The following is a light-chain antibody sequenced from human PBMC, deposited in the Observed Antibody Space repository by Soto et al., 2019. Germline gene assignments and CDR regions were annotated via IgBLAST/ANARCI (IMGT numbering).Light chain of an antibody. V-gene: IGKV3-20*01. J-gene: IGKJ5*01. CDR1: QSVSSR. CDR2: GAS. Sequence: VVLTQSPGTLSLSPGERATLSCRASQSVSSRLAWYQQKPGQAPRLLISGASSRATGIPDRFSGSGSGTDFTLTISRLEPEDFALYYCQQCGSSSTFGQGTRLEVK. CDR3: QQCGSSST.